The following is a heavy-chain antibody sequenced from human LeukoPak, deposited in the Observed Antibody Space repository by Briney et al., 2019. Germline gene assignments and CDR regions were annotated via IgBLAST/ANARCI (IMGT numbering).Heavy chain of an antibody. J-gene: IGHJ4*02. CDR2: ISGSGGST. CDR1: GFNFSTYD. V-gene: IGHV3-23*01. D-gene: IGHD3-10*01. CDR3: AKAGGAGIYYPYYFDY. Sequence: GGSLRLSCAASGFNFSTYDMTWVRQAPGKGLERVSAISGSGGSTFYADSVKGRLTISRDNSKNTLSLQMNSLRAEDTAVYYCAKAGGAGIYYPYYFDYWGQGTLVTVSS.